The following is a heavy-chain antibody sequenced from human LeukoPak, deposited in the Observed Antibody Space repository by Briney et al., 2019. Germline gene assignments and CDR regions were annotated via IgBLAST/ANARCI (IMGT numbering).Heavy chain of an antibody. CDR2: IYSDGST. D-gene: IGHD5-24*01. J-gene: IGHJ4*02. Sequence: GGSLRLSCAASGFSVSSNYMNWVRQAPKKGLEWVSIIYSDGSTYFADSVKGRFTISRDNSKNTVFLQMNRLRVEDTAVYYCASGGRWLQNPFDYWGQGTPVSVSS. CDR3: ASGGRWLQNPFDY. CDR1: GFSVSSNY. V-gene: IGHV3-66*01.